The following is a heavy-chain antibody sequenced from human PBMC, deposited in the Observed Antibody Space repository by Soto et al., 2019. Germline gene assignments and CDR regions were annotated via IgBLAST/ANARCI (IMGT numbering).Heavy chain of an antibody. J-gene: IGHJ5*02. Sequence: GGSLSLSCAASGFTFSDYGIHWVRQAPGKGLDWVAVISYDGSNKYYADSVKGRFTISRDNSKNTLYLQMNSLRAEDTAVYYCARCPGVAAAGPPFDPWGQGTLVTVSS. D-gene: IGHD6-13*01. CDR2: ISYDGSNK. CDR3: ARCPGVAAAGPPFDP. V-gene: IGHV3-30*03. CDR1: GFTFSDYG.